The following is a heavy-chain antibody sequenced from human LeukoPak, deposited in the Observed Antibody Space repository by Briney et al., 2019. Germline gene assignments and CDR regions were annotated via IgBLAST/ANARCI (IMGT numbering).Heavy chain of an antibody. J-gene: IGHJ6*03. CDR3: QKTEYDILTGYPRTVNYYMDV. CDR2: ISSSSSAI. V-gene: IGHV3-48*01. Sequence: GGSLRLSCAASGFTFSSYSMNWVRQAPGKGLEWVSYISSSSSAIYYADSVKGRFTISRDNAKNSLYLQMNSLRAEDTAVYFYQKTEYDILTGYPRTVNYYMDVWGKGTTVTISS. CDR1: GFTFSSYS. D-gene: IGHD3-9*01.